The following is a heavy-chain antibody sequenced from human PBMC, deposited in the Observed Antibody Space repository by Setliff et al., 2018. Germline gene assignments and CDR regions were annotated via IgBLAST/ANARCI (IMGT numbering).Heavy chain of an antibody. V-gene: IGHV4-34*01. J-gene: IGHJ4*02. CDR3: ARDRGHGARWPLFDY. CDR1: GESFSNNY. Sequence: PSETLSLTCSVSGESFSNNYWSWIRQTPGKGLEWIGESNHGGSTTYHPSLKSRLTMSVDTSKNQFSLKLAAVTAADTAVYYCARDRGHGARWPLFDYWGQGTLVTVSS. CDR2: SNHGGST. D-gene: IGHD3-10*01.